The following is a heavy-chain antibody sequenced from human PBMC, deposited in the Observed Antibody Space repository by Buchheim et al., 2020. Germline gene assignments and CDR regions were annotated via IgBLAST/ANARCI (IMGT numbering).Heavy chain of an antibody. CDR1: GFTFSNFA. Sequence: EVQLLESGGGSVQPGGSLRLSCAASGFTFSNFAMNWVRQAPGKGLEWISGLGATSGSTYYAPSVGGRVTISRDNTKHMLFLDMNSLRVEDTAIYYCVRDQGGTNFGEVIDYYYHMDIWGQGTT. CDR3: VRDQGGTNFGEVIDYYYHMDI. D-gene: IGHD3-3*01. V-gene: IGHV3-23*01. J-gene: IGHJ6*02. CDR2: LGATSGST.